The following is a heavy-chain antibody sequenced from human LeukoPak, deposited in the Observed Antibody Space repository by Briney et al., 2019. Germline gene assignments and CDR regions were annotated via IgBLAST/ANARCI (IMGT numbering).Heavy chain of an antibody. Sequence: ASVKVSCXASGYTFTGYYMHWVRQARGQGLEWMGRINPNSGGTNYAQKFQGRVTMTRDTSISTAYMELSRLRSDDTAVYYCARETHSYGTGDYWGQGTLVTVSS. V-gene: IGHV1-2*06. D-gene: IGHD5-18*01. CDR3: ARETHSYGTGDY. J-gene: IGHJ4*02. CDR1: GYTFTGYY. CDR2: INPNSGGT.